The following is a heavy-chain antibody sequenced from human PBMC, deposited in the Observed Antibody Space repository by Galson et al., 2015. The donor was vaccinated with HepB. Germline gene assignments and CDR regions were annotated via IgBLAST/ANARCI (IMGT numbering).Heavy chain of an antibody. D-gene: IGHD3-22*01. J-gene: IGHJ3*02. CDR3: AREGYVYYYDSSGDDAFDI. V-gene: IGHV3-7*03. CDR1: GYTFTRYG. CDR2: IKQDGGEK. Sequence: SLRLSCEASGYTFTRYGMSWVRQAPGNGLEWVANIKQDGGEKYYADSVKGRFTISRDTAKNSVYMQMNSLRYEDTAVYYCAREGYVYYYDSSGDDAFDIWGQGTMVTVSS.